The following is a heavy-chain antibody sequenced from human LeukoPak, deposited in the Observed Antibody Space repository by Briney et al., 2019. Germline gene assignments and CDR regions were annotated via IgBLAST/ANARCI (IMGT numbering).Heavy chain of an antibody. CDR1: GYTFTGYY. Sequence: ASVKVSCKASGYTFTGYYMHWVRQAPGQGLEWMGRINPNSGGTDYAQKFQGRVTMTRDTSISTAHMELSRLRSDDTAVYYCARDPVYYDSSGYNDAFDIWGQGTMVTVSS. J-gene: IGHJ3*02. D-gene: IGHD3-22*01. CDR3: ARDPVYYDSSGYNDAFDI. CDR2: INPNSGGT. V-gene: IGHV1-2*06.